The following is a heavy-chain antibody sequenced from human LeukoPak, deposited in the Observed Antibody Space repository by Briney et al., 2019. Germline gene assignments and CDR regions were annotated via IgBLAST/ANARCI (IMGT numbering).Heavy chain of an antibody. CDR2: ISYDGSNK. V-gene: IGHV3-30*18. CDR3: AKDGLVGYSGYDLYY. CDR1: GFTFSNYG. J-gene: IGHJ4*02. Sequence: QPGRSLRLSCAASGFTFSNYGMHWVRQAPGKGLEWVAVISYDGSNKYYADSVKGRFTISRDNSKNTQYLQMNSLRAEDTAVYYCAKDGLVGYSGYDLYYWGQGTLVTVSS. D-gene: IGHD5-12*01.